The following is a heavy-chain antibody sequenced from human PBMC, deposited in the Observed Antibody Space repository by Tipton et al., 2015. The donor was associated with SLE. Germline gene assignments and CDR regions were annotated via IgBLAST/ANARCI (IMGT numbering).Heavy chain of an antibody. J-gene: IGHJ3*02. Sequence: TLSLTCAVSGGSISSGDYTWSWIRQPPGKGLEWIGYIFHSENTFYSPSLKSRVTISIDRSKNQFSLKLSSVTAADTAVYYCARAEGSWDAFDIWGQGTMVTVSS. CDR2: IFHSENT. CDR1: GGSISSGDYT. V-gene: IGHV4-30-2*01. D-gene: IGHD2-15*01. CDR3: ARAEGSWDAFDI.